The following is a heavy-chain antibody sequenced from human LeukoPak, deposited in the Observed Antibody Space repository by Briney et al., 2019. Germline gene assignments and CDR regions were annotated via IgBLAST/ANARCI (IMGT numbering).Heavy chain of an antibody. Sequence: GASVKVSCKASGYTFTVYYVHWVRQAPGQGLEWMGRINPNSGSTNYAQKFQGRVTMTRDTSISTAYMELSRLRSDDTAVYYCAREITGTSDYWGQGTLVTVSS. D-gene: IGHD1-20*01. V-gene: IGHV1-2*06. CDR3: AREITGTSDY. CDR1: GYTFTVYY. J-gene: IGHJ4*02. CDR2: INPNSGST.